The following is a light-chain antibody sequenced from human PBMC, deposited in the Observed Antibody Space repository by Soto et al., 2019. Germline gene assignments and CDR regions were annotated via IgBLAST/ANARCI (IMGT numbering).Light chain of an antibody. Sequence: EIVLTQSPATLSVSPGERVTLSCRASQSVDINLAWYQQKPGQAPRLLIYGASTRATDMPGRFSGRGSGTEFTLTISSLQSEDFAVYYCQQYRNWPRTFGQGTKVDNK. CDR2: GAS. CDR1: QSVDIN. CDR3: QQYRNWPRT. V-gene: IGKV3-15*01. J-gene: IGKJ1*01.